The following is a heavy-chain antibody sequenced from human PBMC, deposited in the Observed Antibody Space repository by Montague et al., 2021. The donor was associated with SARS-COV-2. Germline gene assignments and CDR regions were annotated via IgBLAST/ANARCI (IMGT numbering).Heavy chain of an antibody. CDR1: GGSISSGGYY. CDR2: IYYSGST. Sequence: TLSLTCTVSGGSISSGGYYWSWIRQHPGKGLEWIGYIYYSGSTYYNPSLKSRVTISVDTSKNQFSLKLSSVTAADTAVYYCARDAGGYSSSWFDYWGQGTPVTVSS. J-gene: IGHJ4*02. D-gene: IGHD6-13*01. V-gene: IGHV4-31*03. CDR3: ARDAGGYSSSWFDY.